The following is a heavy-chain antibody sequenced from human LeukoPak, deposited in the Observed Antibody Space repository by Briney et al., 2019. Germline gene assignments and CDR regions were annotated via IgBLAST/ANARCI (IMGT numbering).Heavy chain of an antibody. J-gene: IGHJ6*02. V-gene: IGHV3-74*01. D-gene: IGHD3-10*01. CDR2: INSDGSST. CDR3: ARDYGRSRDYGMDV. Sequence: GGSLRLSCAASGFTFSSYWMHSVRQAPGKGLVWVSRINSDGSSTTYADSVKGRFTISRDNAKNTLYLQMNSLRAEDTAVYFCARDYGRSRDYGMDVWGQGTAVTVSS. CDR1: GFTFSSYW.